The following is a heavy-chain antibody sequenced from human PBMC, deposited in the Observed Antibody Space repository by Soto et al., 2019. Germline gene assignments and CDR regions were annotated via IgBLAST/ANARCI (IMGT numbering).Heavy chain of an antibody. CDR2: IYYSGST. CDR1: GGSISSDGYY. J-gene: IGHJ6*02. V-gene: IGHV4-31*03. Sequence: SETLSLTCTVSGGSISSDGYYWSWIRQHPGKGLEWIGYIYYSGSTYYNPSLKSRVTISVDTSKNQFSLKLSSVTAADTAVYYCARDGDYGFRVDVWGQGTKVTVSS. D-gene: IGHD4-17*01. CDR3: ARDGDYGFRVDV.